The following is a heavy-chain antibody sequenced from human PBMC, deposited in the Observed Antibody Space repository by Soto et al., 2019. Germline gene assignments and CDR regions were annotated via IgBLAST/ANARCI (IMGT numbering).Heavy chain of an antibody. Sequence: SETLSLPCVVSGDSVTSGGFSWSWIRQPPGKGLEWLGYVCHSGSTHYNPALESRVTMSLDRSNNQISPRLTSVTAADTAMYFCARVLHGFDPWAQGLPVTASS. CDR3: ARVLHGFDP. D-gene: IGHD2-8*01. V-gene: IGHV4-30-2*01. CDR2: VCHSGST. J-gene: IGHJ5*02. CDR1: GDSVTSGGFS.